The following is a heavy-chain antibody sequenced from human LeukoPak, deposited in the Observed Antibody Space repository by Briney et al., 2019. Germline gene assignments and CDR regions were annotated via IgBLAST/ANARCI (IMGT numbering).Heavy chain of an antibody. D-gene: IGHD2-15*01. CDR1: GFTVSSNY. CDR2: IYSGGST. V-gene: IGHV3-66*01. Sequence: PGGSLRLSCAASGFTVSSNYMSWVRQAPGKGLEWVSVIYSGGSTYYADSVKGRSTISRDNSKNTLYLQMNSLRAEDTAVYYCAKGSGGSCYSSVDCWGQGTLVTVSS. J-gene: IGHJ4*02. CDR3: AKGSGGSCYSSVDC.